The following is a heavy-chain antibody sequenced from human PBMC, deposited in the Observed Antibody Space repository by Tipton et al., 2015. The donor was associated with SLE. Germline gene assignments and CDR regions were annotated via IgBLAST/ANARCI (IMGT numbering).Heavy chain of an antibody. J-gene: IGHJ4*02. Sequence: GSLRLSCAASGFTFSHYRLAWVRQAPGKGLEWISSISSSSNFIYYADSLKGRFTISRDNAKNSLYLQMNSLRAEDTAVYYCARLVAPDYVDYWGQGTLVTVSS. CDR2: ISSSSNFI. V-gene: IGHV3-21*03. CDR1: GFTFSHYR. D-gene: IGHD2-8*02. CDR3: ARLVAPDYVDY.